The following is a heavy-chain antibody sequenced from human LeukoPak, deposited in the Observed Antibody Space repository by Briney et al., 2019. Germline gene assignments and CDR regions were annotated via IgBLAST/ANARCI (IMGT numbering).Heavy chain of an antibody. CDR2: ISAYNGNT. Sequence: ASVKVSCKASGYTFTSYGISWVRQAPGQGLEWMGWISAYNGNTNYAQKLQGRVTMTTDTSTSTAYMELRSLRSDDTAVYYCARDQDAGGEWLLLSHYFDYWGQGTLVTVSS. J-gene: IGHJ4*02. V-gene: IGHV1-18*01. CDR3: ARDQDAGGEWLLLSHYFDY. D-gene: IGHD3-22*01. CDR1: GYTFTSYG.